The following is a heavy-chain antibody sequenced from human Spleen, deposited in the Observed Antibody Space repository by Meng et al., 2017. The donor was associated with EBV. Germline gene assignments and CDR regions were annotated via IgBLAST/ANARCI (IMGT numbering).Heavy chain of an antibody. Sequence: QRQQQEAAPGLVKHSETLSLTGFVSGVSVNSGTYHWSWIRQSPGKGLEWIGYIYDTGTTIYNPSLNSRVTILLETSKNQFSLRLHSVTTADTAVYYCAKSRSSTPGIVDDWGQGTLVTVSS. CDR2: IYDTGTT. CDR1: GVSVNSGTYH. CDR3: AKSRSSTPGIVDD. V-gene: IGHV4-61*01. J-gene: IGHJ4*02. D-gene: IGHD3-10*01.